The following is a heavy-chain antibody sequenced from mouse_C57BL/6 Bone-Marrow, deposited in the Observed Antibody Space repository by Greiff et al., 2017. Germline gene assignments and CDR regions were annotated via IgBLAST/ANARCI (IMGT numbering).Heavy chain of an antibody. CDR1: GYAFSSSW. CDR3: ARWLPLDY. Sequence: QVQLQQSGPELVKPGASVKISCKASGYAFSSSWMNWVKQRPGKGLEWIGRIYPGDGDTNYNGKFKGKATLSADNSSSTAYMQLSSLTSEDSAVYFCARWLPLDYWGQGTTLTVSS. J-gene: IGHJ2*01. CDR2: IYPGDGDT. V-gene: IGHV1-82*01. D-gene: IGHD2-2*01.